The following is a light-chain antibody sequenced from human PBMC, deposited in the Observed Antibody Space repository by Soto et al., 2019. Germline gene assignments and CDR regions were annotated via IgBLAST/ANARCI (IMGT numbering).Light chain of an antibody. CDR1: QSVSGSY. CDR3: QQYGSSPVT. Sequence: IVLTQSPGTLSLSPWERATLSCRASQSVSGSYLAWYQQKFGQAPRLLIYGASSRATGIPDRFSGSGSGTDFTLTISSLEPEDFAVYYCQQYGSSPVTFGQGTRLEIK. CDR2: GAS. J-gene: IGKJ5*01. V-gene: IGKV3-20*01.